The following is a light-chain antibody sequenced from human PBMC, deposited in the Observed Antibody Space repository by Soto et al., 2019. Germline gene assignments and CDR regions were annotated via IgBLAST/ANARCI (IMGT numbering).Light chain of an antibody. CDR1: SSNIGAGYD. CDR3: QSYDSSLSGPL. J-gene: IGLJ2*01. CDR2: GNS. Sequence: QSVLTQPPSVSEAPGQRVTISCTGSSSNIGAGYDVHWYQQLPGTAPKLLIYGNSNRPSGVPDRFSGSKSGTSASLAITGLQAEDEADYYCQSYDSSLSGPLFGGGTKLTVL. V-gene: IGLV1-40*01.